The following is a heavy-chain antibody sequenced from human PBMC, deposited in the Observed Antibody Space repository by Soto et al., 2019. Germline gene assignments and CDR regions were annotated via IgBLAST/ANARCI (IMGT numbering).Heavy chain of an antibody. V-gene: IGHV3-33*01. CDR3: ARDKGVTCLDN. J-gene: IGHJ4*02. Sequence: QLHLVESGGGVVQPGRSLGLSCAASGVAFTRSGMHWVRQAPGKGLEWVAFIFSDGSNKYYADSVKGRFTISRDNSKNTLYLQMNNLRAEDTAIYYCARDKGVTCLDNWGQGTLVTVSS. CDR1: GVAFTRSG. CDR2: IFSDGSNK. D-gene: IGHD2-8*01.